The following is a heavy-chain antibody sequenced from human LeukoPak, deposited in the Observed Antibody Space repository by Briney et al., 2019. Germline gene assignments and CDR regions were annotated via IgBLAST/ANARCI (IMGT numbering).Heavy chain of an antibody. D-gene: IGHD3-10*01. J-gene: IGHJ4*02. CDR1: GYTFTSYY. V-gene: IGHV1-46*01. CDR2: INPSGGSR. Sequence: GASVKVSCKASGYTFTSYYMHWVRQAPGQGLEWMGIINPSGGSRSYAQKLQGRITMTRDTSTSTVYMELSSLRSEDTAVYYCARGQGDVRPFDYWGQGTLVTVSS. CDR3: ARGQGDVRPFDY.